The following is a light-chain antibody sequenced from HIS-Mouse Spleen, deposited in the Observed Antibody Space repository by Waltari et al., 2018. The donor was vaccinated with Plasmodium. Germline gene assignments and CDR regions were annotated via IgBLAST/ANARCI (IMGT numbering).Light chain of an antibody. Sequence: SSELTQDPAVSVALGQTVRITCQGHSLRSYYASWYQQKQGQAPVLVIYGKNNRPSGIPDRFSGSSSGNTASLTITGAQAEDEADYYCNSRDSSGNHLVFGGGTKLTVL. V-gene: IGLV3-19*01. CDR1: SLRSYY. CDR2: GKN. J-gene: IGLJ3*02. CDR3: NSRDSSGNHLV.